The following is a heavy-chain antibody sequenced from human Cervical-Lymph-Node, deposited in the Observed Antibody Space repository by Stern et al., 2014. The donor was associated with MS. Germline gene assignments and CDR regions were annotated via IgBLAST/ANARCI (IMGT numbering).Heavy chain of an antibody. CDR1: GFTFSSHS. J-gene: IGHJ3*02. Sequence: VQLVESGGGSVQPGGSLRLSCATSGFTFSSHSMNWVRQAPGKGLEWVSYISSSITTIYYADSVKGRFTISRDNAKNSLYLQMNSLRAEDTAMYYCARVPSSGWIDAFDIWGQGTMVTVSS. D-gene: IGHD6-19*01. CDR3: ARVPSSGWIDAFDI. CDR2: ISSSITTI. V-gene: IGHV3-48*01.